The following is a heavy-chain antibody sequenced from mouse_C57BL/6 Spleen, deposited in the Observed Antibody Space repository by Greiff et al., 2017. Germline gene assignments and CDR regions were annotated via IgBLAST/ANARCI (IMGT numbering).Heavy chain of an antibody. D-gene: IGHD1-1*01. V-gene: IGHV5-4*01. Sequence: EVHLVESGGGLVKPGGSLKLSCAASGFTFSSYAMSWVRQTPEKRLEWVATISDGGSYTYYPDNVKGRFTISRDNAKNNLYLQMSQLKSEDTAIYYCARGSYYYGSSFYAMDYWGQGTSVTVSS. CDR1: GFTFSSYA. CDR3: ARGSYYYGSSFYAMDY. J-gene: IGHJ4*01. CDR2: ISDGGSYT.